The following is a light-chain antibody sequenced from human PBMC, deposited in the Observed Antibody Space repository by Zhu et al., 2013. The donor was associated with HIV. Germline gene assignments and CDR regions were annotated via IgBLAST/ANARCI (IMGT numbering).Light chain of an antibody. V-gene: IGKV4-1*01. CDR2: WAS. Sequence: DIVMTQSPDSLAVSLGERATINCRSSQSVLYTSNNKNYLSWFQQKPGQPPKMLIYWASTREPGVPDRFSGSGSGTDFTLTISSLQAEDVAVYYCQQYFSTPLTFGGGTKVEIK. CDR3: QQYFSTPLT. J-gene: IGKJ4*01. CDR1: QSVLYTSNNKNY.